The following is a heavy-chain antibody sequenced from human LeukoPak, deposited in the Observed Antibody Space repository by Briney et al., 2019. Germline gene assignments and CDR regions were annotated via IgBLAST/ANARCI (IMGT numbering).Heavy chain of an antibody. D-gene: IGHD3-10*01. J-gene: IGHJ4*02. V-gene: IGHV3-21*01. Sequence: PGGSLRLSCAASGFTFSSYSMNWVRQAPGKGLEWVSPISSSSSYIYYADSVKGRFTISRDNAKNSLYLQMNSLRAEDTAVYYCARESPMVRGTTGLYWGQGTLVTVSS. CDR3: ARESPMVRGTTGLY. CDR1: GFTFSSYS. CDR2: ISSSSSYI.